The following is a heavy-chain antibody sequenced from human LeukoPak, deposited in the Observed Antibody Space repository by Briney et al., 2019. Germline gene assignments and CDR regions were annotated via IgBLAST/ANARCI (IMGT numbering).Heavy chain of an antibody. V-gene: IGHV1-8*01. D-gene: IGHD2-15*01. J-gene: IGHJ4*02. CDR1: GYTFTSYD. CDR2: MNPNSGNT. Sequence: GASVKVSCKASGYTFTSYDINWVRQATGQGLEWMGWMNPNSGNTGYAQKFQGRVTMTRNTSISTAYMELSSLRSEDTAVYYCARGRRDSSGGSCEYYFDYWGQGTLVTVSS. CDR3: ARGRRDSSGGSCEYYFDY.